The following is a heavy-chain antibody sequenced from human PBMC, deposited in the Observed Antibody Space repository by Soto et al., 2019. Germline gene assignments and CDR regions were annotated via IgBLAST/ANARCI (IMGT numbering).Heavy chain of an antibody. CDR3: AQGHHSALGYYYRAV. CDR2: LSDACDT. Sequence: EVQLVQSGGRVVPPGGSLRISYAVFCLKKKTYDLQWVRQATGTGLEWVTDLSDACDTYYPGSLKGRFTVSRESDKYSLYLQLNSRTDGDTAVYYCAQGHHSALGYYYRAVWGKGSTV. CDR1: CLKKKTYD. D-gene: IGHD3-16*01. J-gene: IGHJ6*03. V-gene: IGHV3-13*01.